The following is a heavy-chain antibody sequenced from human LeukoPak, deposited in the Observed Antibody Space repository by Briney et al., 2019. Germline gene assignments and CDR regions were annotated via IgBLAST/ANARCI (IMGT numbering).Heavy chain of an antibody. CDR1: GFSLTTRGVG. CDR3: AHIEITFGGVMRDDAFDI. CDR2: IYWDDDK. V-gene: IGHV2-5*02. D-gene: IGHD3-16*01. Sequence: SGPTLVNPTQTLALTRPFSGFSLTTRGVGVGWIRQPPGQALEWLSIIYWDDDKRYSPSLRSRLTITKDTYRNQVVLIMTNVDPIDTATYYCAHIEITFGGVMRDDAFDIWGQGTMVTVSS. J-gene: IGHJ3*02.